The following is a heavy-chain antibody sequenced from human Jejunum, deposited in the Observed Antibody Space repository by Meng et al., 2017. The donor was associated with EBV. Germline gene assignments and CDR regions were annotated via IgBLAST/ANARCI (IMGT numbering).Heavy chain of an antibody. CDR2: IYHGGGT. D-gene: IGHD3-22*01. V-gene: IGHV4-4*02. Sequence: VQLQVSGPMWEQPCGTLSLTCCVAGGSISDNDWWSWVRQPPGKGLEWLGEIYHGGGTNYNPSLESRVTISVDKSKNQFSLKLNSVTVADTAVYYCAGNGYYALEYWGPGILVTVSS. CDR3: AGNGYYALEY. CDR1: GGSISDNDW. J-gene: IGHJ4*02.